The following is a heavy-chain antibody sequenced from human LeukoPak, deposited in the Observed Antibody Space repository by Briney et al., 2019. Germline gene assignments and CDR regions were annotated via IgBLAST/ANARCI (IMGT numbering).Heavy chain of an antibody. D-gene: IGHD3-22*01. CDR1: GFTFSSYA. CDR2: ISYDGSNK. CDR3: AKARRGLQWFVEY. V-gene: IGHV3-30-3*01. Sequence: GRSLRLSCAASGFTFSSYAMHWVRQAPGKGLEWVAVISYDGSNKYYADSVKGRFTISRDNSKNTLYLQMNSLRAEDTAVYYCAKARRGLQWFVEYWGQGALVTVSS. J-gene: IGHJ4*02.